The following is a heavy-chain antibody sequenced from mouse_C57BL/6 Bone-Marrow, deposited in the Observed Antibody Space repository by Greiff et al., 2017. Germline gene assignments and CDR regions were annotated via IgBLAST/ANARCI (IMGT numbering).Heavy chain of an antibody. V-gene: IGHV1-62-3*01. CDR3: ASSSGYWCAY. CDR1: GYTFTSYW. D-gene: IGHD3-2*02. Sequence: QVQLQQPGAELVKPGASVKLSCKASGYTFTSYWMHWVKQRPGRGLEWIGRIYPNSGGTKYNQKFKDKATLTVDKSSSTAYMQLSSLTSEDSAVYYCASSSGYWCAYWGQGTLVTVSA. J-gene: IGHJ3*01. CDR2: IYPNSGGT.